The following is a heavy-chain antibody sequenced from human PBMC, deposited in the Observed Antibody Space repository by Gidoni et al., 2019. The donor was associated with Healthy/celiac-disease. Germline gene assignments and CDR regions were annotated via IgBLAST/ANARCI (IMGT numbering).Heavy chain of an antibody. CDR1: GFTFSSYG. CDR2: IAYDGSNK. Sequence: QVQLVESGGGVVQPGRSLSLSCAASGFTFSSYGMHWVRQAPGKGLEGVAVIAYDGSNKYYADSVKGRFTISRDNSKNTLYLQMNSLRAEDTAVYYCAVVPAPGFDPWGQGTLVTVSS. J-gene: IGHJ5*02. D-gene: IGHD2-2*01. V-gene: IGHV3-30*03. CDR3: AVVPAPGFDP.